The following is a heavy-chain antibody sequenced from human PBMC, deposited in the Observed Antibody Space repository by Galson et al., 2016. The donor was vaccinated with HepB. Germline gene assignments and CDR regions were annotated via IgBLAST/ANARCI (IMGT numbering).Heavy chain of an antibody. CDR2: VTPDGNRK. CDR1: GIFFSTSD. CDR3: VNGPTSGAFDI. J-gene: IGHJ3*02. Sequence: SLRLSCAASGIFFSTSDFHWLRQAPGKGLEWVGHVTPDGNRKYYADSVKGRFTISRDISKSTVYLQMNSLRSDDTAVYHCVNGPTSGAFDIWGQGTMVSVSS. V-gene: IGHV3-30*18.